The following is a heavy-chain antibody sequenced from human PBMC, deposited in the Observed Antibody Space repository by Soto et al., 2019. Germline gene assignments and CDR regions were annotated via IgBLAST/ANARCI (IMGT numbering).Heavy chain of an antibody. D-gene: IGHD3-22*01. CDR3: ARERYDSSGQYIDY. CDR2: IYYSGST. Sequence: LSLTCTVSGGSTSSGDYYWSWIRQPPGKGLEWIGYIYYSGSTYYNPSLKSRVTISVDTSKNQFSLKLSSVTAADTAVYYCARERYDSSGQYIDYWGQGTLVTVSS. V-gene: IGHV4-30-4*01. J-gene: IGHJ4*02. CDR1: GGSTSSGDYY.